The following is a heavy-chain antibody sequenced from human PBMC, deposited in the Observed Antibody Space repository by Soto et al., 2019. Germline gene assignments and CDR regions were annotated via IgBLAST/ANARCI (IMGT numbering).Heavy chain of an antibody. Sequence: SETLSLTCTVSGDSVRNQYWSWIRRPPGRGLEWIGYIYRSGSTNYNPSLKSRVTISVDTSKNHFSLKLTSVTAADTAVYYCARVGGYGDYFVFDYWGQGTLVTVSS. CDR1: GDSVRNQY. CDR3: ARVGGYGDYFVFDY. CDR2: IYRSGST. D-gene: IGHD4-17*01. V-gene: IGHV4-4*09. J-gene: IGHJ4*02.